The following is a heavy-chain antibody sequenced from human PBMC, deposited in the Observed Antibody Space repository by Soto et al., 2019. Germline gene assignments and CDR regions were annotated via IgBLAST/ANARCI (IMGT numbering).Heavy chain of an antibody. V-gene: IGHV4-39*01. J-gene: IGHJ4*02. CDR3: ARRRSSSFFDY. Sequence: SETLSLTCAVSGVSISSSSYYWGWIRQPPGKGLEWIGNIYYSGSTYYNPSLKSRVTISVDTSKNQFSLKLSSVTAADTAVYYCARRRSSSFFDYWGQGTLVTVSS. D-gene: IGHD6-13*01. CDR2: IYYSGST. CDR1: GVSISSSSYY.